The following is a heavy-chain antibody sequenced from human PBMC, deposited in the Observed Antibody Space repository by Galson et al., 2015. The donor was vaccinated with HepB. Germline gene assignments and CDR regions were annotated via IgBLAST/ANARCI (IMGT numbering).Heavy chain of an antibody. V-gene: IGHV1-18*01. J-gene: IGHJ5*02. CDR2: ISPHNRYT. D-gene: IGHD2-15*01. CDR1: GYSFPSYS. Sequence: GYSFPSYSIPWVRQAPGQGLEWVGWISPHNRYTNYAQNFQGRVTMTTDTSTNTAYMELRSLRSDDTAIYHCARGAVVVAVGATENNWFDPWGRGTLITVSS. CDR3: ARGAVVVAVGATENNWFDP.